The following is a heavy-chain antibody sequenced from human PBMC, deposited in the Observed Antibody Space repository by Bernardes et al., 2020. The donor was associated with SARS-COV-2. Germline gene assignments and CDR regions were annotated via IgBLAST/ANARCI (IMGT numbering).Heavy chain of an antibody. V-gene: IGHV3-7*03. CDR2: IKPDGSQT. CDR3: VKGMAS. J-gene: IGHJ1*01. CDR1: GFTFKTFW. Sequence: GGSLRLSCATSGFTFKTFWMTWVRQAPGKGLEWVADIKPDGSQTFYVDSVKGRFTISRDNAENSLFLQMNSLRVEDTAVYYCVKGMASWGRGTLVFVSS.